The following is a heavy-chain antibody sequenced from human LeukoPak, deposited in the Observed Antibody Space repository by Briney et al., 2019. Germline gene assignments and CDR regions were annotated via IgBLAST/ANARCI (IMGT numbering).Heavy chain of an antibody. CDR3: ARKREGPTTGIDY. CDR1: GGSISSTNSY. D-gene: IGHD1-26*01. CDR2: IYSSGST. V-gene: IGHV4-39*07. Sequence: ASETLSLTCTVSGGSISSTNSYWGWIRQSPRTGLEWIGNIYSSGSTYYNPSLKSRVTISIDTSENQFSLKLTSVTAADTAVYYCARKREGPTTGIDYWGQGTLVTVSS. J-gene: IGHJ4*02.